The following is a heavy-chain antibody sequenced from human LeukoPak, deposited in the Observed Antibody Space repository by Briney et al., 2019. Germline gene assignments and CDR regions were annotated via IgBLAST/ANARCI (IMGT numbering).Heavy chain of an antibody. J-gene: IGHJ6*03. V-gene: IGHV4-4*07. D-gene: IGHD3-3*01. Sequence: TSETLSLTCTVSGGSISSYYWSWIRQPAGKGLEWIGRIYTSGSTNYNPSLKRRVTMSVDTSKNQFSLNLSSVTPADRAVYYCARDGYDLWGGSPPRYYYYYMDVWGKGTTVTVSS. CDR3: ARDGYDLWGGSPPRYYYYYMDV. CDR2: IYTSGST. CDR1: GGSISSYY.